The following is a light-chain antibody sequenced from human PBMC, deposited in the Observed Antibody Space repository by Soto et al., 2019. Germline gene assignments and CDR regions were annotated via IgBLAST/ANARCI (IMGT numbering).Light chain of an antibody. CDR1: QSIKSW. CDR2: KAS. Sequence: DIQLTQSPSTLSASVGDRVTITCRASQSIKSWLAWYQQKPGEAPKLLIYKASTLGSGVPSRFSGSASGTEFTLTINSLQPDDFAVYYCQQYNSYSWLSFGGGTKVDI. V-gene: IGKV1-5*03. CDR3: QQYNSYSWLS. J-gene: IGKJ4*01.